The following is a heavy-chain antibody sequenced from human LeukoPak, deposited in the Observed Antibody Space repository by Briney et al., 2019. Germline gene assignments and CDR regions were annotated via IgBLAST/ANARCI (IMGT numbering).Heavy chain of an antibody. CDR1: GFTFSNYA. J-gene: IGHJ4*02. Sequence: PRGSLRLSCAASGFTFSNYAMHWVRQAPGKGLEWLAYIRYDGSSKYYADFVKGRFTISRDYSKNTLYLHMNSLRAEDTAVYYCARDQAGSGHYADYWGQGTLVTVSS. CDR3: ARDQAGSGHYADY. D-gene: IGHD3-10*01. V-gene: IGHV3-30*02. CDR2: IRYDGSSK.